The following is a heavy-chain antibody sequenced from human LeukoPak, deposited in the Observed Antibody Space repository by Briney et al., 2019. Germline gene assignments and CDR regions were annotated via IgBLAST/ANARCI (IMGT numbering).Heavy chain of an antibody. CDR3: TRVNCGFLECKFASDFDY. D-gene: IGHD3-3*01. Sequence: GRSLRLSCTASGLTFGDYAMSWVRQAPGKGLEWVGFIRSKAYGGTTEYAASVKGRFTISRDDSKSIAYLQMNSLKTEDTAVYYCTRVNCGFLECKFASDFDYWGQGTLVTVSS. CDR1: GLTFGDYA. J-gene: IGHJ4*02. V-gene: IGHV3-49*04. CDR2: IRSKAYGGTT.